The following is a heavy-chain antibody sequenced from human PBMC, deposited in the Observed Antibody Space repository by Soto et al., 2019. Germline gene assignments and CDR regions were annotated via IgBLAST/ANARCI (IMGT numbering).Heavy chain of an antibody. J-gene: IGHJ3*01. CDR1: GFTFSDYY. D-gene: IGHD4-4*01. CDR2: ISFNGGTI. V-gene: IGHV3-11*01. Sequence: QVQLVESGGGSVKPGGSLSLSCAASGFTFSDYYMSWIRQAPGKGLEWVSYISFNGGTIYYADSVKGRFTISRDNVKNSLYLQMNALGAEDTAVYYCARLSAMTTVTTAVAFDVWGQGTMVTVS. CDR3: ARLSAMTTVTTAVAFDV.